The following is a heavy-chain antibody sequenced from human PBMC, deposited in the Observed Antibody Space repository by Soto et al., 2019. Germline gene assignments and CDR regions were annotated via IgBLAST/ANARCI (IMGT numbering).Heavy chain of an antibody. V-gene: IGHV3-30*18. D-gene: IGHD6-19*01. Sequence: HPGGSLRLSCAASGFTFSGYGMHWVRQAPDKGLEWVAVISYDGTNKYYTDSVKGRFTISRDNSKNTLYLQMNSLRAEDTAVYYCAKDGGSGWYVGYYFGYWGHGTLVTVSS. J-gene: IGHJ4*01. CDR2: ISYDGTNK. CDR1: GFTFSGYG. CDR3: AKDGGSGWYVGYYFGY.